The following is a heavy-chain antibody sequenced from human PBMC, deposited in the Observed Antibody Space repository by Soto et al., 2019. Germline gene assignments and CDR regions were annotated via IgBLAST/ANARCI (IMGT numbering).Heavy chain of an antibody. CDR1: GFTFGSYW. V-gene: IGHV3-74*01. D-gene: IGHD2-2*01. CDR2: INSDGSSI. CDR3: ARNPLSLPAFDY. J-gene: IGHJ4*02. Sequence: DVQLVQSGGGVVQPGGSLRLSCSGSGFTFGSYWMHWVRQVPGKGLVWVSRINSDGSSIKYADSVKGRFTISRDNAKNTLYLQLTSLGGDDTAIYYCARNPLSLPAFDYWGQGTLVTVSS.